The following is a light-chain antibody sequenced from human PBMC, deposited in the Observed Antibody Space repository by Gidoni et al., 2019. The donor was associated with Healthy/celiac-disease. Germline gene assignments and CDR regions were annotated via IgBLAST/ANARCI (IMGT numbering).Light chain of an antibody. CDR2: WAS. CDR1: QNILYSSNNQNY. Sequence: DIVMTQSPDSLAVSLGERATINCKSSQNILYSSNNQNYLAWYQQKPGQPPKLLIYWASTRESGVPDRFSGSGSGTDFTLTISSLQAEDVAVYYCQQYYSTPWTFGQGTKLEIK. J-gene: IGKJ1*01. CDR3: QQYYSTPWT. V-gene: IGKV4-1*01.